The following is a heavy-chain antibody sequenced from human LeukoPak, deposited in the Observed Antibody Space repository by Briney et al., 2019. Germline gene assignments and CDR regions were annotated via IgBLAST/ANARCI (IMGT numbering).Heavy chain of an antibody. D-gene: IGHD2-2*01. V-gene: IGHV4-4*09. CDR2: IYTSGST. CDR3: ARLYSSGTSWFDH. Sequence: PSETLSLTCTVSGGSISSYYWSWIRQPPGKGLEWIGYIYTSGSTNYNPSLKSRVTISVDTSKNQFSLKLSSVTAADTAVYYCARLYSSGTSWFDHWGQGTQVTVSS. J-gene: IGHJ5*02. CDR1: GGSISSYY.